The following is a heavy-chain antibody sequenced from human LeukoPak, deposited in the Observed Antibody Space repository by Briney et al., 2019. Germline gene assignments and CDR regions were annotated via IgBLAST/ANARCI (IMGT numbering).Heavy chain of an antibody. D-gene: IGHD5-24*01. CDR3: ARAIRDDYKIYHFDY. CDR2: IYYSGST. CDR1: GGSVGSSSDY. J-gene: IGHJ4*02. Sequence: SETLSLTCTVSGGSVGSSSDYWGWIRQPPGKGLEWIGSIYYSGSTYYNPSLKSRVTVSVDMSKNQFSLKLSSVTAADTAVYYCARAIRDDYKIYHFDYWGQGTLVTVSS. V-gene: IGHV4-39*01.